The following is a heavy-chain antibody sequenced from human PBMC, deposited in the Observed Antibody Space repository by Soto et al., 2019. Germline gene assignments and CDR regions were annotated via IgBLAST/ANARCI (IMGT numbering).Heavy chain of an antibody. V-gene: IGHV3-7*01. CDR3: ASDPGYGSADDWYLDL. D-gene: IGHD3-10*01. J-gene: IGHJ2*01. Sequence: EVQLVESGGGLVQPGGSLRLSCAASGFTFSSYWMSWVRQAPGKGLEWVANIKQDGSEKYYVDSVKGRFTISRDNAKNSLYLQMNSLRAEDTAVYYCASDPGYGSADDWYLDLCGRGTLVTVSS. CDR2: IKQDGSEK. CDR1: GFTFSSYW.